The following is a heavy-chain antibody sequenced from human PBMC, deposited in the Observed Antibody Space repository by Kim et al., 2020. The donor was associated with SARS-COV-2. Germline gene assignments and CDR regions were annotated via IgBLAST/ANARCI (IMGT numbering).Heavy chain of an antibody. CDR1: GGSFSGYY. CDR2: INHSGST. D-gene: IGHD3-22*01. Sequence: SETLSLTCAVYGGSFSGYYWSWIRQPPGKGLEWIGEINHSGSTNYNPSLKSRVTISVDTSKNQFSLKLSSVTAADTAVYYCARGIKYYYDSSGYYFPWGQGTLVTVSS. V-gene: IGHV4-34*01. CDR3: ARGIKYYYDSSGYYFP. J-gene: IGHJ5*02.